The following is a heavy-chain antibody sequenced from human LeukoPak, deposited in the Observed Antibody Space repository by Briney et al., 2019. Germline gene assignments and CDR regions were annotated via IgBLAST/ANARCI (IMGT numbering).Heavy chain of an antibody. D-gene: IGHD1-26*01. CDR1: GGSISSSDFY. V-gene: IGHV4-39*01. CDR3: ARHQYGVGLRY. CDR2: IYYNERA. Sequence: SETLSLTCTVSGGSISSSDFYWGWIRQPPGQTLEWIATIYYNERAYYNPSLKSRVTISLDTSKTQMSLKVYYVTAADTAFYYCARHQYGVGLRYWGQGTLVTVSS. J-gene: IGHJ4*02.